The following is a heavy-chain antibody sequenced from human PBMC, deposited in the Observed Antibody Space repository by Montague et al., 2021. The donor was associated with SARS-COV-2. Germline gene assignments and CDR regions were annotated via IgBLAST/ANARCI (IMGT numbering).Heavy chain of an antibody. V-gene: IGHV4-38-2*02. CDR2: IYHSGTT. CDR1: GFSIGSGDY. J-gene: IGHJ3*02. CDR3: VREKAGGLRNVFDI. Sequence: SETLSLTCTVSGFSIGSGDYWGWIWQPPGKGLEWIGSIYHSGTTYYNPSLQSRLTMSKDTSTNQFSLRLTSVTAADTAAFFCVREKAGGLRNVFDIWGQGTTVTVSS.